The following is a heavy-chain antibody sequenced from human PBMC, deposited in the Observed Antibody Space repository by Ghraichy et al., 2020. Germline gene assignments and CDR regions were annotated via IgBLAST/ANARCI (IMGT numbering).Heavy chain of an antibody. CDR1: GYTFTDYY. Sequence: ASVKVSCKASGYTFTDYYIHWVRQAPGQGLEWMGWVNPNSGGTNFAQKFQGSVTMARDTSISTAYMELSGLRSDDTALYYCARGGYSSGWYDELGAFDIWGQGTMVTVSS. V-gene: IGHV1-2*02. D-gene: IGHD6-19*01. J-gene: IGHJ3*02. CDR3: ARGGYSSGWYDELGAFDI. CDR2: VNPNSGGT.